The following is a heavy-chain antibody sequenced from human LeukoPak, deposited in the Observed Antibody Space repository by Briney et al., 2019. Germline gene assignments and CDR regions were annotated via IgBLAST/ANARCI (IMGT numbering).Heavy chain of an antibody. CDR2: IRYDGSNK. D-gene: IGHD2-2*01. CDR1: GFTFSSYG. Sequence: GGSLRLSCAASGFTFSSYGMHWVRQAPGKGLEWVAFIRYDGSNKYYADSVKGRFTISRDNSKNMLYLQMNSLRAEDTAVYYCAKDRWCSSTSCIYYSDYYMDVWGKGTTATVSS. V-gene: IGHV3-30*02. J-gene: IGHJ6*03. CDR3: AKDRWCSSTSCIYYSDYYMDV.